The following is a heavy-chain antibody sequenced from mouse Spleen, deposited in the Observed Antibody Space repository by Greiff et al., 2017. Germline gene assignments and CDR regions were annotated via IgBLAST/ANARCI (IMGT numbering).Heavy chain of an antibody. J-gene: IGHJ4*01. CDR1: GFNIKNTY. CDR2: IDPANGNT. CDR3: ANDSNYVDYYAMDY. Sequence: VHVKQSVAELVRPGASVKLSCTASGFNIKNTYMHWVKQRPEQGLEWIGRIDPANGNTKYAPKFQGKATITADTSSNTAYLQLSSLTSEDTAIYYCANDSNYVDYYAMDYWGQGTSVTVSS. D-gene: IGHD2-5*01. V-gene: IGHV14-3*01.